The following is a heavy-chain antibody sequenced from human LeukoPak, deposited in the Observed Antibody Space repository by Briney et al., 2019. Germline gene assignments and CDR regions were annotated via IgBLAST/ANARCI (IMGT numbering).Heavy chain of an antibody. CDR1: GFTVSSNY. Sequence: PGGSLRLSCAASGFTVSSNYMSWVRQAPGKGLEWVSGIYSGGSTYYADSVKGRFTISRDNSKNTLYLQMNSLRAEDTAVYYCARDLAGDYAGFDYWGQGTLVTVSS. D-gene: IGHD4-17*01. J-gene: IGHJ4*02. CDR2: IYSGGST. CDR3: ARDLAGDYAGFDY. V-gene: IGHV3-53*01.